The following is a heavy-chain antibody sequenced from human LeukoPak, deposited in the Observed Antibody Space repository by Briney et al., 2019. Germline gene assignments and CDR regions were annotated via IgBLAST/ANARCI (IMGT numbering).Heavy chain of an antibody. V-gene: IGHV3-74*01. J-gene: IGHJ4*02. CDR2: INSDGSST. D-gene: IGHD6-19*01. Sequence: GGSLRLSCAASGFTFSSYWMHWVRQAPGKGLVWVSRINSDGSSTSYADSVKGRFTISRDNARDTLYLQMNSLRAEDTAVYYCARPYSSGWWYFDYWGQGTLVTVSS. CDR1: GFTFSSYW. CDR3: ARPYSSGWWYFDY.